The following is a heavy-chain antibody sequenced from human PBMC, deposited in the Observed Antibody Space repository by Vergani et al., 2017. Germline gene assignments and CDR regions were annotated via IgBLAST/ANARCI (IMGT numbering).Heavy chain of an antibody. V-gene: IGHV3-30*02. J-gene: IGHJ4*02. CDR2: IRYDGSNK. D-gene: IGHD3-10*02. CDR3: AKDHMFGGGLY. Sequence: QVQLVESGGGVVQPGGSLRLSCAASGFPFSSYGMHWVRQAPGKGLEWVAFIRYDGSNKYYADSVKGRFTISRDNSKNTLYLQMNSLRAEDTAVYYYAKDHMFGGGLYWGQGTLVTVSS. CDR1: GFPFSSYG.